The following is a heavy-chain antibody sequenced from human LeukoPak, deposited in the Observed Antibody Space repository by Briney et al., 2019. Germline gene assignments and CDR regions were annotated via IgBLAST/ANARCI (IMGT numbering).Heavy chain of an antibody. D-gene: IGHD6-13*01. V-gene: IGHV4-39*01. CDR1: GGSISTSSYY. CDR3: ARLSLAAENY. J-gene: IGHJ4*02. CDR2: IFYSGRT. Sequence: PSETLSLTCTVSGGSISTSSYYWGWIRQPPGRGLEWIGSIFYSGRTYYNPSLKSRVTISVDTSKNQFSLNLSSVTAADTAVYYCARLSLAAENYWGQGTLVTVSS.